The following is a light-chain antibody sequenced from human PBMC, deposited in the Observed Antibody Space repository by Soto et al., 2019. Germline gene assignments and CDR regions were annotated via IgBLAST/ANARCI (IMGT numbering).Light chain of an antibody. J-gene: IGLJ3*02. CDR3: TSYAGSNIWV. CDR1: SSDVGAYNY. CDR2: EVS. V-gene: IGLV2-8*01. Sequence: QSALTQPPSASGSPGQSVTISCTGTSSDVGAYNYVSWYQQYPGKAPKLMIYEVSKRPSGVPDRFSGSKSGKTASLTVSGLQAEDEAYYHCTSYAGSNIWVFGGGTKLTVL.